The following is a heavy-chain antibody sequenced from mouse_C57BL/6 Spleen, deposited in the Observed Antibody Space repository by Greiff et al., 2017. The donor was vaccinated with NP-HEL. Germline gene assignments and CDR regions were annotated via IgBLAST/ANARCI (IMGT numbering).Heavy chain of an antibody. CDR1: GYTFTTYP. Sequence: QVQLKQSGAELVKPGASVKMSCKASGYTFTTYPIEWMKQNHGQSLEWIGNFHPYNGDTKYNEKFKGKATLTVEKSSSTVYLELSRLTSDDSAVYYCTIPHYYGSICLFAYGAQGTRVTVPA. D-gene: IGHD1-1*01. J-gene: IGHJ3*01. CDR3: TIPHYYGSICLFAY. CDR2: FHPYNGDT. V-gene: IGHV1-47*01.